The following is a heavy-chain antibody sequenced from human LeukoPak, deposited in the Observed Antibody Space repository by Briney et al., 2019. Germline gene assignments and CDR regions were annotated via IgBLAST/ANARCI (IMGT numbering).Heavy chain of an antibody. CDR2: ISYDGSNK. V-gene: IGHV3-30-3*01. D-gene: IGHD1-26*01. CDR3: ARDQYSGSPYFDY. Sequence: PGGSLRLSCAASGFTFSSYAMHWVRQAPGKGLEWVAAISYDGSNKYYADSVKGRFTISRDNSKNTLYLQMNSLRAEDTAVYYCARDQYSGSPYFDYWGQGTLVTVSS. J-gene: IGHJ4*02. CDR1: GFTFSSYA.